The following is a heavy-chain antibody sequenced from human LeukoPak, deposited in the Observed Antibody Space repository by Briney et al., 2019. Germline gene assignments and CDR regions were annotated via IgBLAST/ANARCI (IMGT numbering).Heavy chain of an antibody. CDR1: GFTLSNFA. V-gene: IGHV3-23*01. Sequence: SGGSLRLSCAASGFTLSNFAMTWVRQAPGKGLEWVSAISGSGGSTYYTDSVKGRFTISRDNSRNTLSLQMNSLRAEDTAVYYCAKRIRVGASFFDYWGQGTLVTVSS. J-gene: IGHJ4*02. D-gene: IGHD1-26*01. CDR2: ISGSGGST. CDR3: AKRIRVGASFFDY.